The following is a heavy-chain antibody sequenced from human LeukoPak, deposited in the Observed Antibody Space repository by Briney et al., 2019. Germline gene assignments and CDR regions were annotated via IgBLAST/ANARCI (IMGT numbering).Heavy chain of an antibody. J-gene: IGHJ4*02. CDR2: ITTGGPNT. V-gene: IGHV3-23*01. Sequence: GSLRLSCTASGFTFSSYTMSWVRQAPGKGLKWVSTITTGGPNTHYADSVKGRFTVSRDDSKNTLYLHMNSLRAEDTAVYYCAKDGGLWVSAHWGDSWGRGTLVTVSS. CDR1: GFTFSSYT. D-gene: IGHD7-27*01. CDR3: AKDGGLWVSAHWGDS.